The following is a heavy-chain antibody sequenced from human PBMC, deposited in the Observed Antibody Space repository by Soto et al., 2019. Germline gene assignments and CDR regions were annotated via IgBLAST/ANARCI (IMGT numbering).Heavy chain of an antibody. D-gene: IGHD3-16*01. J-gene: IGHJ4*02. V-gene: IGHV4-34*01. Sequence: QVQLQQWGAGLSKPSETLSLTCAVYGGSFSGYYWSWIRQPPGKGLEWIGEIDHSGSINYNPSLKSRVTISIDTSKNQFSLKLSSVTAADTAVYYCARGRLGGAANWGQGTLVTVSS. CDR2: IDHSGSI. CDR1: GGSFSGYY. CDR3: ARGRLGGAAN.